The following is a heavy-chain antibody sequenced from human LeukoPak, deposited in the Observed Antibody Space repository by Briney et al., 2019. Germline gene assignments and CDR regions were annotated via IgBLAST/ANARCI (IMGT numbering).Heavy chain of an antibody. Sequence: GGSLRLSCTVSGFTVSSNSMSWVRQAPGKGLEWVSFIYSDNTHYSDSVKGRFTISRDNSKNTLYLQMNSLRAEDTALYYCASEYCTSSTCRFDSWGQGTLVTVSS. CDR3: ASEYCTSSTCRFDS. D-gene: IGHD2-2*01. V-gene: IGHV3-53*01. J-gene: IGHJ4*02. CDR1: GFTVSSNS. CDR2: IYSDNT.